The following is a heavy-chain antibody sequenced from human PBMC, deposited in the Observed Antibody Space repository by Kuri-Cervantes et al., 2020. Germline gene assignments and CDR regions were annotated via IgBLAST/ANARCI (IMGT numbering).Heavy chain of an antibody. Sequence: GESLKISCKTSGYIFANYWIAWVRQMPGKGLEWMGIIYPGDSDTRYSPSFQGQVTISADKSISTAYLQWSSLKASDTAMYYCARHTSHTSFDYWGQGTLVTVSS. CDR2: IYPGDSDT. J-gene: IGHJ4*02. CDR1: GYIFANYW. V-gene: IGHV5-51*01. D-gene: IGHD2-2*01. CDR3: ARHTSHTSFDY.